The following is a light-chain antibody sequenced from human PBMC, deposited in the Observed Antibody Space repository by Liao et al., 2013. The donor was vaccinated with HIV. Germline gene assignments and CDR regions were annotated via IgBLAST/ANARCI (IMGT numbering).Light chain of an antibody. CDR1: NIGSKS. CDR2: YDS. Sequence: SYELTQPPSVSVAPGKTARITCGGNNIGSKSVHWYLQKPGQAPVLVISYDSDRPSGIPERFSGSNSGNTATLTISRVEAGDEAAYFCQVWDSSSDHPFGGGTELTVL. CDR3: QVWDSSSDHP. J-gene: IGLJ2*01. V-gene: IGLV3-21*04.